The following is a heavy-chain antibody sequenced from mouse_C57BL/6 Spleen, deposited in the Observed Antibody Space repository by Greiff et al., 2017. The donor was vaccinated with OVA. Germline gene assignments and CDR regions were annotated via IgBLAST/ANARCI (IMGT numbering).Heavy chain of an antibody. J-gene: IGHJ2*01. D-gene: IGHD4-1*01. Sequence: VQLQQPGAELVMPGASVKLSCKASGYTFTSYWMHWVKQRPGQGLEWIGEIDPSDSYTNYNQKFKGKSTLTVDKSSSTAYMQLSSLTSEDSAVYYCARADSGTGFDYWGQGTTLTVSS. CDR3: ARADSGTGFDY. CDR2: IDPSDSYT. CDR1: GYTFTSYW. V-gene: IGHV1-69*01.